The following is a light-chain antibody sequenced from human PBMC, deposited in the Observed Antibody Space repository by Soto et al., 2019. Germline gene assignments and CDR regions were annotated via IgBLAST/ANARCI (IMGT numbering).Light chain of an antibody. CDR3: QQYGSSPIT. V-gene: IGKV3-15*01. CDR2: VAS. CDR1: QSVSSK. Sequence: IVMTQSPATLSVSPGEGATLSCRASQSVSSKLAWYQQKPGQAPRLLIYVASTRAAGIPARFSGSGSGTGFTLTISRLEAEDFVMYYCQQYGSSPITFGQGTRLEIK. J-gene: IGKJ5*01.